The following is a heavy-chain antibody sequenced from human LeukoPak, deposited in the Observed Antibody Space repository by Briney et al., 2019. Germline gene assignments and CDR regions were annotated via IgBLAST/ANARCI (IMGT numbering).Heavy chain of an antibody. V-gene: IGHV5-51*01. CDR1: GYSFTSYW. CDR2: IYPGDSDT. Sequence: GESLKISCKGSGYSFTSYWIGWVRQMPGKGLEWMGIIYPGDSDTRYSPSFQGQVTISADKSISTAYLQWSSLKASDTAMYYCARASWEPGYSSSWTDWYFDLWGRGTLVTVSS. CDR3: ARASWEPGYSSSWTDWYFDL. D-gene: IGHD6-13*01. J-gene: IGHJ2*01.